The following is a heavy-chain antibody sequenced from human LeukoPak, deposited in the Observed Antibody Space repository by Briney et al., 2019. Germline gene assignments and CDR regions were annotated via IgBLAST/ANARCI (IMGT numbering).Heavy chain of an antibody. CDR3: GRSAGFVHFDH. V-gene: IGHV4-4*02. D-gene: IGHD3-16*01. CDR1: GGSISSSNW. J-gene: IGHJ4*02. CDR2: IYHSGST. Sequence: SGTLSLTCAVSGGSISSSNWWSWVRQPPGKGLEWIGEIYHSGSTNYNPSVKSRVTISVDTSKNQFSLMVRSVTAADTAVYYCGRSAGFVHFDHWGQGTLVTVTS.